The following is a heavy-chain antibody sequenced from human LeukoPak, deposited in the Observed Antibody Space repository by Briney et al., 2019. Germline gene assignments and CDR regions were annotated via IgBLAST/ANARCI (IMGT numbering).Heavy chain of an antibody. D-gene: IGHD1-26*01. J-gene: IGHJ5*02. CDR2: TYYRSKWYN. V-gene: IGHV6-1*01. Sequence: SQTLSLTCAISGDSVSINSAAWNWIRQSPSRGLEWLGRTYYRSKWYNDYAVSVKSRITINPDTSKNQFSLQLNSVTPEDTAVYYCARELTIYSGSDYNWFDPWGQGTLVTVSS. CDR3: ARELTIYSGSDYNWFDP. CDR1: GDSVSINSAA.